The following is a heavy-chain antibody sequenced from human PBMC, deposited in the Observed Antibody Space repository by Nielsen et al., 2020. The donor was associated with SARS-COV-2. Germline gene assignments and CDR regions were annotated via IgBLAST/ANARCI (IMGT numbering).Heavy chain of an antibody. CDR2: ISSSSSYT. Sequence: GESLKISCAASGFTFSDYYMSWIRQAPGKGLEWASYISSSSSYTNYADSVKGRFTISRDNAKNSLYLQMNSLRAEDTAVYYCARDGYCTNGVCYIGYYYGMDVWGQGTTVTVSS. J-gene: IGHJ6*02. D-gene: IGHD2-8*01. CDR1: GFTFSDYY. V-gene: IGHV3-11*05. CDR3: ARDGYCTNGVCYIGYYYGMDV.